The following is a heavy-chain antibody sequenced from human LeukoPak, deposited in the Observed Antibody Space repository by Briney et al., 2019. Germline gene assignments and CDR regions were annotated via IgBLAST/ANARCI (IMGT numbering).Heavy chain of an antibody. D-gene: IGHD5-24*01. Sequence: PGGSLRLSCAASGFTFSNAWMSWVRQAPGKGLEWVAFIRYDGSNKYYADSVKGRFTISRDNSKNTLYLQMNSLRAEDTAVYYCAKGSGDGYNWDYYYYMDVWGKGTTVTVSS. V-gene: IGHV3-30*02. CDR1: GFTFSNAW. J-gene: IGHJ6*03. CDR2: IRYDGSNK. CDR3: AKGSGDGYNWDYYYYMDV.